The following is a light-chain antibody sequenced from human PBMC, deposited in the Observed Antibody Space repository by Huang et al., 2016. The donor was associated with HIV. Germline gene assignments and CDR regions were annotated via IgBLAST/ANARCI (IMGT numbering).Light chain of an antibody. Sequence: DIQMTQSPSSLSASVGERVTITCRAGQSISRYLIWYQQKPGKAPKVLIHSASSLQSGVPSRFSGSGSGTDFTLTISRLQTEDFATYYWQQSYSSPPTFGQGTKVEIK. CDR1: QSISRY. J-gene: IGKJ2*01. V-gene: IGKV1-39*01. CDR3: QQSYSSPPT. CDR2: SAS.